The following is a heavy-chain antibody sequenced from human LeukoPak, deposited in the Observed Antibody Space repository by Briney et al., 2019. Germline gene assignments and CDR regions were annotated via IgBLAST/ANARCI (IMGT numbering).Heavy chain of an antibody. V-gene: IGHV3-30*03. CDR3: ARDGGGSGTQLCDY. J-gene: IGHJ4*02. Sequence: PGGSLRLSCAASGFNFRSYGMHWVRQAPGKGLEWVAVISYDGSNKRYADSVKGRFTISRDNSKNTLYVQINSLRAEDTAVYYCARDGGGSGTQLCDYWGQGTLVTVSS. CDR1: GFNFRSYG. CDR2: ISYDGSNK. D-gene: IGHD3-10*01.